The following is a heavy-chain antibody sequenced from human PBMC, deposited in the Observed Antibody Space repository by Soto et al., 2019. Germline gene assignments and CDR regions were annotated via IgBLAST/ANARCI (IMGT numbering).Heavy chain of an antibody. J-gene: IGHJ4*02. CDR2: IYHSGST. Sequence: SETLSLTCAVSGGSISSSNWWSWVRQPPGKGLEWIGEIYHSGSTNYNPSLKSRVTISVDKSKNQFSLKLSSVTAADTAVYYCARDYYYDSSGFDYGGQGTLVTVSS. V-gene: IGHV4-4*02. CDR3: ARDYYYDSSGFDY. D-gene: IGHD3-22*01. CDR1: GGSISSSNW.